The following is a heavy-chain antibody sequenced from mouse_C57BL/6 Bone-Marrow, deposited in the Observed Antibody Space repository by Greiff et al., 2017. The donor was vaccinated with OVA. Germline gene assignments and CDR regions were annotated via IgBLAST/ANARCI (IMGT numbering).Heavy chain of an antibody. Sequence: VKLQESGAELVKPGASVKMSCKASGYTFTSYWITWVKQRPGQGLEWIGDIYPGSGSTNFNEKFKSKATLTVDTSSSTAYMQLSSLTSEDSAVYYCARVAKAMDYWGQGTSVTVSS. CDR1: GYTFTSYW. J-gene: IGHJ4*01. D-gene: IGHD1-1*02. CDR2: IYPGSGST. V-gene: IGHV1-55*01. CDR3: ARVAKAMDY.